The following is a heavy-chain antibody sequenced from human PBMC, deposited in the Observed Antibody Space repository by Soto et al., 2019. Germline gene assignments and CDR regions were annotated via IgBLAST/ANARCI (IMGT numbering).Heavy chain of an antibody. D-gene: IGHD2-21*01. CDR1: GFTFSTNA. J-gene: IGHJ4*02. CDR2: LKGNGDSA. V-gene: IGHV3-23*01. CDR3: AKYSGASIWYLDF. Sequence: PGGSLRLSCAASGFTFSTNAVSWVRQAPGKGLEWLSSLKGNGDSAYYADSVKGRFTISRDISRNTLFLQMNGLRAEDTAIYYCAKYSGASIWYLDFWGQGTLVTVSS.